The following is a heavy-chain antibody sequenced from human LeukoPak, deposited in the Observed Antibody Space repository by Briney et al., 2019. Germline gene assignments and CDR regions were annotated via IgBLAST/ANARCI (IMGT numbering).Heavy chain of an antibody. CDR3: ARSRDRGKAAAGTEGELFDY. D-gene: IGHD6-13*01. V-gene: IGHV4-61*02. CDR1: GDSISTGSYY. J-gene: IGHJ4*02. Sequence: PSQTLSLTCTVSGDSISTGSYYWSWIRQPAGKGLEWIGSIYYSGSTYYNPSLKSRVTISVDTSKNQFSLKLSSVTAADTAVYYCARSRDRGKAAAGTEGELFDYWGQGTLVTVSS. CDR2: IYYSGST.